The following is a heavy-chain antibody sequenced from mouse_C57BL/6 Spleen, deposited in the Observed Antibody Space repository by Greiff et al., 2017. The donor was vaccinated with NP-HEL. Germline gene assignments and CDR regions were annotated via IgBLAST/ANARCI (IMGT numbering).Heavy chain of an antibody. D-gene: IGHD1-1*01. CDR3: ARIYYYGSSYSPYYAMDY. V-gene: IGHV1-9*01. CDR1: GYTFTGYW. CDR2: ILPGSGST. J-gene: IGHJ4*01. Sequence: VQLQQSGAELMKPGASVKLSCKATGYTFTGYWIEWVKQRPGHGLEWIGEILPGSGSTNYNEKFKGKATFTADTSSNTAYMQLSSLTTEDSAIYYCARIYYYGSSYSPYYAMDYWGQGTSVTVSS.